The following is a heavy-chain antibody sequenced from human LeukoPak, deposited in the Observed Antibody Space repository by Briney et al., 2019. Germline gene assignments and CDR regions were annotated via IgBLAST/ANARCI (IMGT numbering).Heavy chain of an antibody. CDR2: INHSGST. V-gene: IGHV4-39*07. Sequence: PSETLSLTCTVSGGSISSSSYYWSWIRQPPGKGLEWIGEINHSGSTNYNPSLKSRVTISVDTSKNQFSLKLSSVTAADTAVYYCARRVGSGSYYMARYYYYMDVWGKGTTVTISS. CDR3: ARRVGSGSYYMARYYYYMDV. J-gene: IGHJ6*03. CDR1: GGSISSSSYY. D-gene: IGHD3-10*01.